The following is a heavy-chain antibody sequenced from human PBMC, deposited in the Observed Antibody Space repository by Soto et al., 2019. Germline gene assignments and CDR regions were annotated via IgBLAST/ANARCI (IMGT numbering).Heavy chain of an antibody. CDR2: ISYIGST. J-gene: IGHJ5*02. CDR1: GGSISSYY. D-gene: IGHD3-3*02. CDR3: ASPKIAFYNWFDP. Sequence: LSLTCTVSGGSISSYYWSWIRQPPGKGLEWIGYISYIGSTKYNPSLKSRVTISVDTSKNQFSLKLSSVTAADTAVYYCASPKIAFYNWFDPWGQGTLVTVSS. V-gene: IGHV4-59*08.